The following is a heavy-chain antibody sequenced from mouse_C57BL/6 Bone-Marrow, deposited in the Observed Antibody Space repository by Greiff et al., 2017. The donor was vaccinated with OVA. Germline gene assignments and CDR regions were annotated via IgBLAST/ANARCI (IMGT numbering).Heavy chain of an antibody. CDR3: ARWHYYGSSSYYFDY. J-gene: IGHJ2*01. V-gene: IGHV1-64*01. CDR1: GYTFTSYW. CDR2: IHPNSGST. D-gene: IGHD1-1*01. Sequence: VQLQQPGAELVKPGASVKLSCKASGYTFTSYWMHWVKPRPGQGLEWIGMIHPNSGSTNYNEKFKSKATLTVDKSSSTAYMQLSSLTSEDSAVYYCARWHYYGSSSYYFDYWGQGTTLTVSS.